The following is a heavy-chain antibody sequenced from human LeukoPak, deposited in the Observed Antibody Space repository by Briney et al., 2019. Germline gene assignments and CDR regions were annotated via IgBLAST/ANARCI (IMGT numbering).Heavy chain of an antibody. Sequence: KASETLSLTCTVSGGSINYYYWSWIRQPPGKGLEYIGYIYSSGSTNYNPSLKSRVTMSVDTSKNQFSLKLSSVTAADTAVYYSARDSRYSDTSGYYYSHYYMDVWGKGTTVTVSS. V-gene: IGHV4-59*01. J-gene: IGHJ6*03. CDR3: ARDSRYSDTSGYYYSHYYMDV. D-gene: IGHD3-22*01. CDR2: IYSSGST. CDR1: GGSINYYY.